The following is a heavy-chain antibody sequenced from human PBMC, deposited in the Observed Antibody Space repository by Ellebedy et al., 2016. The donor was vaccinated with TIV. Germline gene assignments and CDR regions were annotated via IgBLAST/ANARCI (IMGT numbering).Heavy chain of an antibody. Sequence: ASVKVSCXASGYTFTGYYMHWVRQAPGQGLEWMGWMNPNSGNTGYAQKFQGRVTMTRNTSISTAYMELSSLRSEDTAVYYCARGVPAASRYYYYYYGMDVWGQGTTVTVSS. CDR2: MNPNSGNT. J-gene: IGHJ6*02. D-gene: IGHD2-2*01. CDR1: GYTFTGYY. V-gene: IGHV1-8*02. CDR3: ARGVPAASRYYYYYYGMDV.